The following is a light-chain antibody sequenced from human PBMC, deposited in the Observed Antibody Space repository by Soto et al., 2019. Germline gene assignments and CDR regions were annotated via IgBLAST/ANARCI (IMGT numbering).Light chain of an antibody. CDR1: QTVSSGF. V-gene: IGKV3-20*01. CDR2: GAT. J-gene: IGKJ4*01. CDR3: HQYYSLPTT. Sequence: EILLTQSPGTLSVSPGERATVSFRASQTVSSGFLAWYQPKVGKARRLLIYGATARDTGIPDRFSGRGSRTDCTLSIDRLETEDVAVDCCHQYYSLPTTFGGGTQVDIK.